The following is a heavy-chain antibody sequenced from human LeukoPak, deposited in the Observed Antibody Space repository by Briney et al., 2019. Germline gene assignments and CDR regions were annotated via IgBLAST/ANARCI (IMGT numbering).Heavy chain of an antibody. D-gene: IGHD3-10*01. Sequence: SETLSLTCTVSGGSISSYYWSWIRQPPGKGLEWIGEINHSGSTNYNPSLKSRVTISVDTSKNQFSLKLSSVTAADTAVYYCARDLDYGSGSYAKPYYYYGMDVWGQGTTVTVSS. CDR1: GGSISSYY. CDR3: ARDLDYGSGSYAKPYYYYGMDV. V-gene: IGHV4-34*01. J-gene: IGHJ6*02. CDR2: INHSGST.